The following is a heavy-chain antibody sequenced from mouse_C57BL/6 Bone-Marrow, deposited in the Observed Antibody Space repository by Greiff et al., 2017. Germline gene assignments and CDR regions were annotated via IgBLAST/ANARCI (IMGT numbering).Heavy chain of an antibody. J-gene: IGHJ2*01. V-gene: IGHV2-9-1*01. CDR3: AREGYGSSFYFDY. CDR1: GFSLTSYA. Sequence: VQVVESGPGLVAPSQSLSITCTVSGFSLTSYAISWVRQPPGKGLEWLGVIWTGGGTNYNSALKSRLSISKDKSKSQVFLKMNSLQTDDTARYYCAREGYGSSFYFDYWGQGTTLTVSS. CDR2: IWTGGGT. D-gene: IGHD1-1*01.